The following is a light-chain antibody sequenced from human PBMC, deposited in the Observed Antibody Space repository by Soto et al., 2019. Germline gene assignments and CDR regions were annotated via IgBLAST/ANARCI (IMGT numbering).Light chain of an antibody. J-gene: IGKJ4*01. CDR3: QQYGSSPPLT. Sequence: EIVLTQSPGTLSLSPGERATLSCRNSQSVSSSYLAWYQQKPGQAPRLLIYGASSRATGIPDRFSGSGSGTDFTLTISRLEPEDFAVYYCQQYGSSPPLTFGGGTKVDIK. CDR1: QSVSSSY. CDR2: GAS. V-gene: IGKV3-20*01.